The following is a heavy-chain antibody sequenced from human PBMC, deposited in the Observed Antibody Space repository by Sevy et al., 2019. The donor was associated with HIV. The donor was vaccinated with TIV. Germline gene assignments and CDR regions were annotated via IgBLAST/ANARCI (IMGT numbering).Heavy chain of an antibody. CDR1: GFNIRVYW. CDR3: VRALFKADSL. V-gene: IGHV3-7*01. CDR2: INEDGSTK. Sequence: GESLKISCAASGFNIRVYWMLWVRQAPGKGLEWVANINEDGSTKYYLESVKVRFTISRDNAENSVFLQMNSLRVEDTAVYYCVRALFKADSLWGQGTLVTVSS. J-gene: IGHJ4*02. D-gene: IGHD2-21*01.